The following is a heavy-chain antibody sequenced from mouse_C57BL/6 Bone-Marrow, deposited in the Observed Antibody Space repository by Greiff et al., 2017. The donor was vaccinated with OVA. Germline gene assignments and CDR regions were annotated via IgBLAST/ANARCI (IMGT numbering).Heavy chain of an antibody. D-gene: IGHD2-14*01. Sequence: VQRVESGGGLVQPGGSLSLSCAASGFTFTDYYMSWVRPPPGKALEWLGFIRNKANGYTTEYSASVKGRFTISRDNSQSILYLQMNALRAEDSATYYCARSRGTDYFDYWGQGTTLTVSS. CDR2: IRNKANGYTT. CDR1: GFTFTDYY. V-gene: IGHV7-3*01. J-gene: IGHJ2*01. CDR3: ARSRGTDYFDY.